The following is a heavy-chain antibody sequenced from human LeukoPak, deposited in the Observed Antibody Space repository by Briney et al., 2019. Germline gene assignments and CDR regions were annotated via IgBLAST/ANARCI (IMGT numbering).Heavy chain of an antibody. D-gene: IGHD7-27*01. V-gene: IGHV4-59*01. CDR2: IHYSGGIT. J-gene: IGHJ4*02. Sequence: PSETLSLTCTVSGGSISSYYWSWIRQPPGKGLEWIGYIHYSGGITYYNPSLKSRVTISVDTSKNQFSLKLSSVTAADTAVYYCAAGDPYYFDYWGQGTLVTVSS. CDR3: AAGDPYYFDY. CDR1: GGSISSYY.